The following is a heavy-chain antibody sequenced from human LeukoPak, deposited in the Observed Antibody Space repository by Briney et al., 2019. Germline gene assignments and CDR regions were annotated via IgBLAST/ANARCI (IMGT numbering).Heavy chain of an antibody. Sequence: GGSLRLSCAASGFTFSNYAMSWVRQVPGKGLEWVSAISGSGGTTFYADSVKGRFTISRDNSKDTLYLQMNSLRAEDTAVYYCAKATHNWNPFDPWGQGTLVTVSS. J-gene: IGHJ5*02. CDR1: GFTFSNYA. CDR3: AKATHNWNPFDP. D-gene: IGHD1-1*01. CDR2: ISGSGGTT. V-gene: IGHV3-23*01.